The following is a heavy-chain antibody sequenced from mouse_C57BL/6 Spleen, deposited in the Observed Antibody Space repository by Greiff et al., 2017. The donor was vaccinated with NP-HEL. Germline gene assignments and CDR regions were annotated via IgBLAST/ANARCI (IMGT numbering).Heavy chain of an antibody. CDR1: GYSITSGYY. J-gene: IGHJ2*01. D-gene: IGHD2-4*01. CDR2: ISYDGSN. V-gene: IGHV3-6*01. CDR3: ARKGYDYDGFYFDY. Sequence: ESGPGLVKPSQSLSLTCSVTGYSITSGYYWNWIRQFPGNKLEWMGYISYDGSNNYNPSLKNRISITRDTSKNQFFLKLNSVTTEDTATYYCARKGYDYDGFYFDYWGQGTTLTVSS.